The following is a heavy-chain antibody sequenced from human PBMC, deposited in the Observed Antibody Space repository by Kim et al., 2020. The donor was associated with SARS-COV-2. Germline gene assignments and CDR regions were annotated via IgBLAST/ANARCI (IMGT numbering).Heavy chain of an antibody. CDR2: IIPIFGTA. CDR3: ARLGAVSVLLTFYY. V-gene: IGHV1-69*13. Sequence: SVKVSCKASGGTFSSYAISWVRQAPGQGLEWMGVIIPIFGTATYAQKFQGRVTITADESTSTAYMDLCSLRSEDTAVYYCARLGAVSVLLTFYYWGQGT. D-gene: IGHD3-16*01. J-gene: IGHJ4*02. CDR1: GGTFSSYA.